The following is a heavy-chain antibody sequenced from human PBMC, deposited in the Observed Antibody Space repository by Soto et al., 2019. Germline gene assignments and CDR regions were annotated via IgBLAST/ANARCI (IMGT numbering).Heavy chain of an antibody. D-gene: IGHD5-12*01. J-gene: IGHJ4*02. CDR2: IYHSGST. CDR1: GGSISSSNW. Sequence: QVQLQESGPGLVKPSGTLSLTCAVSGGSISSSNWWSWVRQPPGKGLEWIGEIYHSGSTNYNASLQNRVTIAVAKCKYQFSLKLSAVTAADTAVYYCARAYSYGGYVRYFDYWGPGTLVTVSS. V-gene: IGHV4-4*02. CDR3: ARAYSYGGYVRYFDY.